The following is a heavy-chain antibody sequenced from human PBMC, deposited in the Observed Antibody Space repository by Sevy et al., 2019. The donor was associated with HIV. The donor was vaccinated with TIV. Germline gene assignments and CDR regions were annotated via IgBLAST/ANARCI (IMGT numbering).Heavy chain of an antibody. D-gene: IGHD3-10*01. J-gene: IGHJ6*03. CDR1: GFTVSRYG. V-gene: IGHV3-33*01. Sequence: GGSLRLSCAASGFTVSRYGMHWVRQAPGKGLEWVAVIWYDGSNQYYADSVKGRLTISRDNSKNTLYLQMNSLRAEDTAVYYWARDRYYGSGSYSDYYYYMDVWGKGTTVTVSS. CDR3: ARDRYYGSGSYSDYYYYMDV. CDR2: IWYDGSNQ.